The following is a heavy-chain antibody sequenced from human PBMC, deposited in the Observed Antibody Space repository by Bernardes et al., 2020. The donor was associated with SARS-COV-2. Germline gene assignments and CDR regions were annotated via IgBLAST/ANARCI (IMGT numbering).Heavy chain of an antibody. D-gene: IGHD2-2*02. CDR1: GGSISSSSYY. V-gene: IGHV4-39*01. CDR3: ARRAIGKSQNHFDM. J-gene: IGHJ3*02. CDR2: IFYSGTT. Sequence: SETLSLTCTVSGGSISSSSYYWGWIRQPPGKGLEWIGSIFYSGTTYYNPSLKSRVTISADTSKNQFSLKLISVTAADTAVYYCARRAIGKSQNHFDMWGQGTMVTVS.